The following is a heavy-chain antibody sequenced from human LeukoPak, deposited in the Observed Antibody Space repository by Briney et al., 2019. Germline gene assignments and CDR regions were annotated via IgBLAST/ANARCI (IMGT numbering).Heavy chain of an antibody. CDR3: ARERYCSSTSCRWFDP. CDR1: GYIFTSYN. V-gene: IGHV1-8*03. CDR2: VSSYNGNT. J-gene: IGHJ5*02. Sequence: ASVKVSCKTSGYIFTSYNINWVRQAPGQGLEWMGWVSSYNGNTNYAQKIQGRVTITRNTSISTAYMELSSLRSEDTAVYYCARERYCSSTSCRWFDPWGQGTLVTVSS. D-gene: IGHD2-2*01.